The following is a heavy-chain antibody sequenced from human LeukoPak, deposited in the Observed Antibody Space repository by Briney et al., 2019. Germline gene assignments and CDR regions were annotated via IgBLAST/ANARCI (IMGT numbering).Heavy chain of an antibody. Sequence: GGSLRLSCAASGFTFSSYWMSWVRQAPGKGLEWVANIKQDGSEKYYADSVKGRFTISRDNSKNTLYLQTNSLRAEDTAVYYCVKRRSRNMITFGGVENWFDPWGQGILVTVSS. J-gene: IGHJ5*02. V-gene: IGHV3-7*01. CDR3: VKRRSRNMITFGGVENWFDP. D-gene: IGHD3-16*01. CDR1: GFTFSSYW. CDR2: IKQDGSEK.